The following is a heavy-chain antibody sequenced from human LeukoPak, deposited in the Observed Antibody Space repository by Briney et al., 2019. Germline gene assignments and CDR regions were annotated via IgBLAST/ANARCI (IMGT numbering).Heavy chain of an antibody. V-gene: IGHV3-66*01. Sequence: GGSLRLSCAASGFTVSSNYMSWVRQAPGKGLEWVPVIYSGGSTYYADSVKGRFTISRDNSKNTLYLQMNGLRAEDTAVYYCAGDQQQLGWFDPWGQGTLVTVSS. CDR3: AGDQQQLGWFDP. D-gene: IGHD6-13*01. CDR2: IYSGGST. J-gene: IGHJ5*02. CDR1: GFTVSSNY.